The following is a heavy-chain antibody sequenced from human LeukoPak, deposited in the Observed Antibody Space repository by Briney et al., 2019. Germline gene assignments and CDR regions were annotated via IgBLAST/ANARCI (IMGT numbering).Heavy chain of an antibody. J-gene: IGHJ3*02. V-gene: IGHV3-30*04. D-gene: IGHD2-15*01. CDR2: ISYDGSNK. CDR3: ARPDIVVVVAAINAFDI. CDR1: GFTFSSYA. Sequence: GGSLRLSCAASGFTFSSYAMHWVRQAPGKGLEWVAVISYDGSNKYYADSVKGRFTISRDNSKNTLYLQMNSLRAEDTAVYYCARPDIVVVVAAINAFDIWGQGTMVTVSS.